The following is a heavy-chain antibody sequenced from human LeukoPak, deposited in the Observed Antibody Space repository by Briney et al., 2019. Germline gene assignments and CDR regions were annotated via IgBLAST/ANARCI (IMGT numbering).Heavy chain of an antibody. V-gene: IGHV3-15*01. CDR2: IKSKVHGETI. Sequence: SEGSLRLSCAASGFTFSNAWMSWVRQAPGEGLEWLGRIKSKVHGETIDYAAPVKGRFTISRDDSKNTLYLEMNSLKTEDTAVYYCTTVWGGDWGQGTLVTVSS. D-gene: IGHD7-27*01. CDR1: GFTFSNAW. CDR3: TTVWGGD. J-gene: IGHJ1*01.